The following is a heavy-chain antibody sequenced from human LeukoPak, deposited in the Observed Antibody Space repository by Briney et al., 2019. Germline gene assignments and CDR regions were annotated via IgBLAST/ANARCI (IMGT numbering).Heavy chain of an antibody. CDR2: ISYDGSNK. CDR1: GFTFSSYG. Sequence: GGSLRLSCAASGFTFSSYGMHWVRQAPGKGLEWVAVISYDGSNKYYADSVKGRFTISGDNSKNTLYLQMNSLRAEDTAVYYCAKVLSGLRYFDWLSDAFDIWGQGTMVTVSS. D-gene: IGHD3-9*01. V-gene: IGHV3-30*18. J-gene: IGHJ3*02. CDR3: AKVLSGLRYFDWLSDAFDI.